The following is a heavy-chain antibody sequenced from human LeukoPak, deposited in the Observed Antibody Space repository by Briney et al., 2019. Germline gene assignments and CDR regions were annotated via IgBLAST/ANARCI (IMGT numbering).Heavy chain of an antibody. V-gene: IGHV1-69*13. CDR1: GGTFSSYA. D-gene: IGHD4-23*01. CDR3: ARDLEDGGNSS. J-gene: IGHJ4*02. CDR2: IIPIFGTA. Sequence: ASVKVSCTASGGTFSSYAISWVRQAPGQGLEWMGGIIPIFGTANYAQKFQGRVTITADESTSTAYMELSSLRSEDTAVYYCARDLEDGGNSSWGQGTLVTVSS.